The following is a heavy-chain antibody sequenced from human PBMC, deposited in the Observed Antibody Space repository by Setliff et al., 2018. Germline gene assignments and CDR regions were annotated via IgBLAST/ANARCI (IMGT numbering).Heavy chain of an antibody. CDR1: GYSFTSYW. J-gene: IGHJ6*02. D-gene: IGHD6-13*01. Sequence: GESLMPSWEGSGYSFTSYWIGWVRQMPGKGLEWMGITYPGDSDTRYSPSFQGQVTISADKSISTAYLQWSSLKASDTAMYYCARVGQQLVYYYYGMNVWGQGTTVTVSS. CDR3: ARVGQQLVYYYYGMNV. V-gene: IGHV5-51*01. CDR2: TYPGDSDT.